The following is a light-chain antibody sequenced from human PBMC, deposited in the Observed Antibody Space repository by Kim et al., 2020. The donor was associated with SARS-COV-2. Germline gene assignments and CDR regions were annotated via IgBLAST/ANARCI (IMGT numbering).Light chain of an antibody. Sequence: PLYQGPSAPLSSSTRQGVSRRCFAWYQQKPGHAPRLLLYAGPIRATGSPDRLSGGRSWTALTVTISRLEPEDFAVYYCQPYRSSLGGGTTVDIK. CDR2: AGP. CDR1: QGVSRRC. J-gene: IGKJ4*01. CDR3: QPYRSS. V-gene: IGKV3-20*01.